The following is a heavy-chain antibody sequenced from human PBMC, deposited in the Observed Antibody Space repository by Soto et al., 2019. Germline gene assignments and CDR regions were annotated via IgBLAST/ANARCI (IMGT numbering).Heavy chain of an antibody. Sequence: SETLSLTCTVSGGSVSGYYWSWIRQSPGKGLEWLGYIFYAGNTLYNPSVQSRVTISVDTSKNQFSLKLRSVTAADTAVYYCTRHAIIPKLQYGMDVWGQGTTVT. J-gene: IGHJ6*02. CDR3: TRHAIIPKLQYGMDV. CDR1: GGSVSGYY. CDR2: IFYAGNT. D-gene: IGHD2-2*02. V-gene: IGHV4-59*02.